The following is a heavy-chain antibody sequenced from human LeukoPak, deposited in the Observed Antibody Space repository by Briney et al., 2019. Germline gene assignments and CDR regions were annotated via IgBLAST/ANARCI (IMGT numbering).Heavy chain of an antibody. CDR2: IIPILGIA. Sequence: ASVKVSCKASGGTFSSYAISWVRQAPGQGLEWMGRIIPILGIANYAQKFQGRVTITADKSTSTAYMELSSLGSEDTAVYYCARGGIQLLGLFDYWGQGTLVTVSS. CDR1: GGTFSSYA. J-gene: IGHJ4*02. V-gene: IGHV1-69*04. D-gene: IGHD5-18*01. CDR3: ARGGIQLLGLFDY.